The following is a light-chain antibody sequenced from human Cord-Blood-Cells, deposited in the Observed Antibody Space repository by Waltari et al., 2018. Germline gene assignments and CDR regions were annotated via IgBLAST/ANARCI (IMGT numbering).Light chain of an antibody. CDR2: DAS. CDR3: QQIT. V-gene: IGKV1-33*01. Sequence: SVGDRVTITCQASQDISNYLNWYQQKPGKAPKLLLYDASNLETGVPSRFSGSGSGTDFTFTISSLQPEDIATYYCQQITFGQGTRLEIK. J-gene: IGKJ5*01. CDR1: QDISNY.